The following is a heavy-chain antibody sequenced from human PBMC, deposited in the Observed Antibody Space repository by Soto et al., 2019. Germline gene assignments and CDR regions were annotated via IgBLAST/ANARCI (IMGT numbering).Heavy chain of an antibody. CDR3: ASDLKGYSNNHYYYYGMDV. D-gene: IGHD4-4*01. CDR2: IYYSGST. V-gene: IGHV4-31*02. CDR1: GGSISSGGYY. J-gene: IGHJ6*02. Sequence: SEALSLTXTVSGGSISSGGYYWSWIRQHPGKGLEWIGYIYYSGSTYYNPSLKSRVTISVDTSKNQFSLKLSSVTAADTAVYYCASDLKGYSNNHYYYYGMDVWGQGTTVTVSS.